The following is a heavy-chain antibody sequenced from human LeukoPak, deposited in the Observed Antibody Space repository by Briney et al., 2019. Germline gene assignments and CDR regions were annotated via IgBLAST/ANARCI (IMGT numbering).Heavy chain of an antibody. D-gene: IGHD2-2*02. CDR2: IIPILGIA. Sequence: GASVKVSCKASGGTFSSYAISWVRQAPGQGLEWMGRIIPILGIANYAQKFQGRVTITADKSTSTAYMELSSLRSEDTAVYYCAREPAAIGYFDYWGQGTLVTVSS. V-gene: IGHV1-69*04. J-gene: IGHJ4*02. CDR3: AREPAAIGYFDY. CDR1: GGTFSSYA.